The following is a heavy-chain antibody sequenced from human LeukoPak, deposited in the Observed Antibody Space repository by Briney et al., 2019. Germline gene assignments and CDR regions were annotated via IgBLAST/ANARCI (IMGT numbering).Heavy chain of an antibody. CDR3: ASGASSAWYYFDY. Sequence: GGSLRLSCAASGFTFSSYGMHWVRQTPGKGLEWVAVISYDGGNKYYADSMKGRFTISRDNSKNTLYLQMNSLRAEDTAVYYCASGASSAWYYFDYWGQGTLVTVSS. D-gene: IGHD6-19*01. J-gene: IGHJ4*02. CDR1: GFTFSSYG. V-gene: IGHV3-30*03. CDR2: ISYDGGNK.